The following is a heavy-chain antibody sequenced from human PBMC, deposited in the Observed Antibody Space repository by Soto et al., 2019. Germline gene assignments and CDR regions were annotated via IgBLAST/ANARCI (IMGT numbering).Heavy chain of an antibody. CDR3: ARDLKQLWLLLDY. D-gene: IGHD5-18*01. Sequence: GGSLRLSCAASGFTFSNYGMHWVRQAPGKGLEWVAIISYDGSKKYYADSVKGRFTISRDNSENTLYLQMNSLRAEYTAVYYCARDLKQLWLLLDYLGQGTLVTVSS. J-gene: IGHJ4*02. CDR1: GFTFSNYG. CDR2: ISYDGSKK. V-gene: IGHV3-30*03.